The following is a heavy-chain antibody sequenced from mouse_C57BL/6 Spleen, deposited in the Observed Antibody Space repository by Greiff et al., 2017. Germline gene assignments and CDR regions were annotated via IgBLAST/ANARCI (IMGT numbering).Heavy chain of an antibody. D-gene: IGHD1-1*01. J-gene: IGHJ1*03. CDR2: IDPNSGGT. CDR3: AGSGDCGSRHWYFEV. Sequence: QVQLQQSGAELVKPGASVKLSCKASGYTFTSYWMHWVKQRPGRGLEWIGRIDPNSGGTKYNEKFKSKATLTVDKPSSTAYMQLSSLTSEDSAVYYCAGSGDCGSRHWYFEVWGTGTTVTVSS. V-gene: IGHV1-72*01. CDR1: GYTFTSYW.